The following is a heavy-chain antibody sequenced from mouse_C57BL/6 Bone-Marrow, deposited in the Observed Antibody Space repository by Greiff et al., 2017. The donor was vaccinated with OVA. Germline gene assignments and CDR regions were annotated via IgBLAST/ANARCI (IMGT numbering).Heavy chain of an antibody. Sequence: VQLVESGAELAKPGASVTLSCKASGHTFTRYWMHWVKQRPGRGLEWIGYINPSSGYTKYNQKFKDKATLTADKSSSTAYMQLSSLTYEDSAVYYCARLAYQYAMDYWGQGTSVTVSS. CDR3: ARLAYQYAMDY. CDR2: INPSSGYT. J-gene: IGHJ4*01. CDR1: GHTFTRYW. D-gene: IGHD5-1-1*01. V-gene: IGHV1-7*01.